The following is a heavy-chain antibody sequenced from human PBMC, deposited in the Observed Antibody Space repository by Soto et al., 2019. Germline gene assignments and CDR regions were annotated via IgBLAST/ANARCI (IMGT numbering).Heavy chain of an antibody. D-gene: IGHD3-3*01. V-gene: IGHV1-18*04. J-gene: IGHJ6*02. CDR2: IGAYTGNT. CDR3: ARDPNYDFWYSYYTGHYYYGMDV. CDR1: GYTFTSYG. Sequence: QVQLVQSGAEVKRPGASVKVSCKASGYTFTSYGISWVRQAPGQGLEYGGWIGAYTGNTKYSQNLQGRVTMTTDTSTTTAYMEMRSLRSDATAVYYCARDPNYDFWYSYYTGHYYYGMDVWGQGTTVTVSS.